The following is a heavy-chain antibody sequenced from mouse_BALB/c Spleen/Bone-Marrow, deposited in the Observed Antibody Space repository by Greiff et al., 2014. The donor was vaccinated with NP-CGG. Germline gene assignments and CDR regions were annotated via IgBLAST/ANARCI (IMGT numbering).Heavy chain of an antibody. CDR3: ARWEYYAMDY. Sequence: GQLQQSGAELVKPGGSVKLSCPASGFNIKDTYMHWGEQRPEKGLEWIGRIDPANGNTKYDPKFQGKATITADTSSNTAYLQLSSLTSEDTAVYYCARWEYYAMDYWGQGTSVTVSS. V-gene: IGHV14-3*02. D-gene: IGHD4-1*01. CDR1: GFNIKDTY. J-gene: IGHJ4*01. CDR2: IDPANGNT.